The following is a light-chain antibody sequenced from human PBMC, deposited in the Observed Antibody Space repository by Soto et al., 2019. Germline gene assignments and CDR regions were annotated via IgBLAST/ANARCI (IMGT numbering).Light chain of an antibody. CDR1: SSDVGGYNY. Sequence: QSALTQPPSASGSPGQSVTISCTGTSSDVGGYNYVSWYQQHPGKVPKLMIYDVNKWPSGVPDRFSGSKSGNTASLTVSGLQDEDEADYYCSSYTGRNSLIFGGGTQLTVL. V-gene: IGLV2-8*01. CDR3: SSYTGRNSLI. CDR2: DVN. J-gene: IGLJ2*01.